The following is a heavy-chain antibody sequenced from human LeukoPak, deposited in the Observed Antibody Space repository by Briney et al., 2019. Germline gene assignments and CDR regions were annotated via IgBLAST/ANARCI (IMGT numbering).Heavy chain of an antibody. V-gene: IGHV4-59*08. D-gene: IGHD2/OR15-2a*01. CDR2: IFNGGRT. CDR3: ASPPFGC. J-gene: IGHJ4*02. Sequence: SETLSLTCTVSGGSINSYYWSWIRQPPGKGLEWIGYIFNGGRTNYNPSLRSRVTMSLDTSKNQFSLKLSSVTAADTAVYYCASPPFGCWGQGTLVTVSS. CDR1: GGSINSYY.